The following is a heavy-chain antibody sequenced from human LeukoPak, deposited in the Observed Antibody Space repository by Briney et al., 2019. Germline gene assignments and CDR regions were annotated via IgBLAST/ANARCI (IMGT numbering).Heavy chain of an antibody. D-gene: IGHD2-8*02. Sequence: GESLKISCTGSGYIFSTNWIGWVRQMPGKGLEWMGIIYPGDSDTRYIPSFQGQVTISADKSISTAYLQWSSLKASDTAMYYCVRVLWTWALNYYYGMDVWGQGTTVTVSS. V-gene: IGHV5-51*01. CDR2: IYPGDSDT. CDR3: VRVLWTWALNYYYGMDV. CDR1: GYIFSTNW. J-gene: IGHJ6*02.